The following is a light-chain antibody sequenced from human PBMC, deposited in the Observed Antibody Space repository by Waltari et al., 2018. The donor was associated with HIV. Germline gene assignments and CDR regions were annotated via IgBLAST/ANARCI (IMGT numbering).Light chain of an antibody. CDR1: ELANQY. V-gene: IGLV3-25*03. CDR2: RDN. Sequence: SSDLTQARSVSVSPGQTASITCSGHELANQYVHWYREKAGQAPVLVIHRDNERPLGIPERISGSKSGMLATLTISGVLAEDEADYFCQSAGSSGTSVIFGGGTKLTVL. J-gene: IGLJ2*01. CDR3: QSAGSSGTSVI.